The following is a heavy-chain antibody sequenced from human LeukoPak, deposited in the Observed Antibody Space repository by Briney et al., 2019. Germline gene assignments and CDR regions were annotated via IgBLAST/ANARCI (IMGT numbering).Heavy chain of an antibody. CDR3: AREYSSSSNYYGMDV. CDR2: ISSSSSYI. Sequence: PGGSLRLSCAASGFTFSSYSMNWVRQAPGKGLEWVSSISSSSSYIYYADSVKGRLTISRDNAKNSLYLRMNSLRVEDTAVYYCAREYSSSSNYYGMDVWGQGTTVTVSS. V-gene: IGHV3-21*01. CDR1: GFTFSSYS. J-gene: IGHJ6*02. D-gene: IGHD6-6*01.